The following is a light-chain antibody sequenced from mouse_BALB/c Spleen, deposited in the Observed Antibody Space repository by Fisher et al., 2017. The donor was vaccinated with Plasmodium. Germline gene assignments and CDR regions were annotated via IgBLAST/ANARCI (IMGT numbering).Light chain of an antibody. CDR1: QIINNN. CDR3: QQSNSGPLT. CDR2: YSS. V-gene: IGKV5-43*01. Sequence: DIVLTQTPATLSVTPGDSVSLSCRASQIINNNLHWYQQKSHESPRLLINYSSQSISGIPSRFSGSGSGTDFTLSINSVETEDFGMYFCQQSNSGPLTFGAGTKLELK. J-gene: IGKJ5*01.